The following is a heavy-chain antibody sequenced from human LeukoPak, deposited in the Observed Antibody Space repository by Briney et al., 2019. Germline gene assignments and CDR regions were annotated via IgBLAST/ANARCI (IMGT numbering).Heavy chain of an antibody. CDR3: ARDLGILRYFDWLLTPYYYGMDV. Sequence: GRSLRLSCAASGFTFSSYGMHWVRQAPGKGLEWVAVIWYDGSNKYYADSVKGRFTISRDNSKNTLYLQMSSLRAEDTAVYYCARDLGILRYFDWLLTPYYYGMDVWGQGTTVTVSS. CDR1: GFTFSSYG. CDR2: IWYDGSNK. J-gene: IGHJ6*02. V-gene: IGHV3-33*01. D-gene: IGHD3-9*01.